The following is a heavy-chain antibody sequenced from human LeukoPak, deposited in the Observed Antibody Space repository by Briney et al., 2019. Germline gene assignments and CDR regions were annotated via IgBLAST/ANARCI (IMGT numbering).Heavy chain of an antibody. J-gene: IGHJ3*02. Sequence: PGEALSLTCTVSGGSISSSSYYWGWIRQPPGKGLEWIGSIYYSGSTYYNPSLKSRLTISVDTSQNQFSLKLSSVPAADTAVYYCARSNGALDAFDIWGQGTMVTVSS. CDR1: GGSISSSSYY. D-gene: IGHD4-17*01. CDR2: IYYSGST. V-gene: IGHV4-39*07. CDR3: ARSNGALDAFDI.